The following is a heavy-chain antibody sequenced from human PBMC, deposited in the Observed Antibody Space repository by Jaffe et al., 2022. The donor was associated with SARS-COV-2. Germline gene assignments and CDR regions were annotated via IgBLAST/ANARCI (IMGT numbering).Heavy chain of an antibody. V-gene: IGHV3-48*02. J-gene: IGHJ4*02. Sequence: EVQLVESGGDLVQPGGSLRLSCAASGFTFSSYSMNWVRQAPGKGLEWVSYITSRSTTMYYADSVKGRFTISRDDAKNSVHLQMNSLRDEDTAVYYCARAPGTTVTPLDYWGQGTLVTVSS. CDR1: GFTFSSYS. CDR3: ARAPGTTVTPLDY. D-gene: IGHD4-17*01. CDR2: ITSRSTTM.